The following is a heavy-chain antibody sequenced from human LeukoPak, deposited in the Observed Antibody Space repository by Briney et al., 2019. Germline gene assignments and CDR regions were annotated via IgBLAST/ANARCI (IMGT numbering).Heavy chain of an antibody. Sequence: PGGSLRLSCAASGFTFSSYSMNWVRQAPGKGLEWVSSISSSSSYIYYADSVKGRFTISRDNAKNSLYLQMNSLRAEDTAVYYCARDRLGELSFYDAFDIWGQGTMVTVSS. CDR3: ARDRLGELSFYDAFDI. V-gene: IGHV3-21*01. CDR1: GFTFSSYS. J-gene: IGHJ3*02. D-gene: IGHD3-16*02. CDR2: ISSSSSYI.